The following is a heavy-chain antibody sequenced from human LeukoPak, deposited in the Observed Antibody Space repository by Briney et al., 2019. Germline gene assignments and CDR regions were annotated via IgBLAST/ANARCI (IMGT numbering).Heavy chain of an antibody. CDR3: ARDKWGAVAGLDY. D-gene: IGHD6-19*01. Sequence: PGGSLRLSCAASGFTVSSNCMSWVRQAPGKGLEWVSVIYSGGSTYYADSVKGRFTISRDNSKNTLYLQMNSLRAEDTAVYYCARDKWGAVAGLDYWGQGTLVTVSS. CDR2: IYSGGST. J-gene: IGHJ4*02. CDR1: GFTVSSNC. V-gene: IGHV3-53*01.